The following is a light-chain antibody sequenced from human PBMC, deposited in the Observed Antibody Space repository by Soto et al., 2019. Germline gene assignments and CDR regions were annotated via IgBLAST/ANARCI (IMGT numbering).Light chain of an antibody. CDR1: QSISSW. CDR2: KAS. V-gene: IGKV1-5*03. J-gene: IGKJ2*01. CDR3: QQYNSYSYT. Sequence: DIQMTQSPSTLSASVGDRVTITCRASQSISSWLAWYQQKPGKAPKLLIYKASSLESGVPSRFSGSGSGTEFTLTISSLQPDDLATYYCQQYNSYSYTFGQGTELEIK.